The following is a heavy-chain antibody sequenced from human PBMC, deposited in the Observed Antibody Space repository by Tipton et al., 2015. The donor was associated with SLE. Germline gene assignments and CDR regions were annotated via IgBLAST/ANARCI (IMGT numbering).Heavy chain of an antibody. CDR1: GGSFSGYY. J-gene: IGHJ4*02. CDR3: ARGVEVVVIAATSFDY. D-gene: IGHD2-15*01. CDR2: INHSGST. Sequence: TLSLTCDVYGGSFSGYYWSWIRQPPGKGLEWIGEINHSGSTNYNPSLKSRVTISVDTSKNQFSLKLSSVTAADTAVYYCARGVEVVVIAATSFDYWGQGTLVTVSS. V-gene: IGHV4-34*01.